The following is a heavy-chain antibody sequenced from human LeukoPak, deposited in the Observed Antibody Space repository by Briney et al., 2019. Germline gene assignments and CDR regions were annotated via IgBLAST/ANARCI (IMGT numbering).Heavy chain of an antibody. J-gene: IGHJ5*02. Sequence: GVSVTLSCAAWVFIFSIHGMHGLRQSPGKGLECVAIISYNGGERYYSDSVKGRFSISRDNSKNTLYLKMKSLRVEDTDVYYCAKGDYYDVLTGRQTWFGPWGQGTLVTVSS. CDR1: VFIFSIHG. CDR2: ISYNGGER. V-gene: IGHV3-30*18. CDR3: AKGDYYDVLTGRQTWFGP. D-gene: IGHD3-9*01.